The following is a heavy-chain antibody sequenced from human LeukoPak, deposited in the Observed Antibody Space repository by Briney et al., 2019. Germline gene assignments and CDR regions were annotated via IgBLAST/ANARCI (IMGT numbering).Heavy chain of an antibody. CDR2: INHSGST. D-gene: IGHD2-21*02. Sequence: PSETLSLTCAVYGGSFSGYYWSWIRQPPGKGLEWIGEINHSGSTNYNPSLKSRFTISVDTSKNQFSLKLSSVTAADTAVYYCARGTAYCGGDCYRRPFDYWGQGTLVTVSS. CDR3: ARGTAYCGGDCYRRPFDY. J-gene: IGHJ4*02. CDR1: GGSFSGYY. V-gene: IGHV4-34*01.